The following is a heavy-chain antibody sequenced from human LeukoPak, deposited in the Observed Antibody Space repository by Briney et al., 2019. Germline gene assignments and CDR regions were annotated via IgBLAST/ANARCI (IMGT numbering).Heavy chain of an antibody. Sequence: GGSLRLSCAASGFTFSTYAFNWVRQAPGKGLEWVSSISMSSTYTYYRDSVKGRFTISRDNAKNSLYLQMNNLRVEDTAVYYCARGPQGKSGSPPYYFDYWGQGTLVTVSS. CDR2: ISMSSTYT. CDR3: ARGPQGKSGSPPYYFDY. CDR1: GFTFSTYA. J-gene: IGHJ4*02. V-gene: IGHV3-21*06. D-gene: IGHD1-26*01.